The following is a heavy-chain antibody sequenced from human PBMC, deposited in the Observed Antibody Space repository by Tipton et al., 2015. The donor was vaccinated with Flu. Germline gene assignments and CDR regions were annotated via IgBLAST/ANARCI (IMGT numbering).Heavy chain of an antibody. CDR1: GGSISSYY. CDR3: ARDNWGGVFDY. CDR2: IYYSGST. J-gene: IGHJ3*01. Sequence: TLSLTCTVSGGSISSYYWSWIRQPPGKGLEWIGYIYYSGSTNYNPSLKSRVTISVDTSKNQFSLKLTSVTAADTAVYFCARDNWGGVFDYWGQGTMVTVSS. V-gene: IGHV4-59*01. D-gene: IGHD7-27*01.